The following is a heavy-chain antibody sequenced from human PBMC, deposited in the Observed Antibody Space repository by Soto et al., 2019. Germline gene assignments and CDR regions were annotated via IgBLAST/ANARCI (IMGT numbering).Heavy chain of an antibody. J-gene: IGHJ4*02. V-gene: IGHV3-21*01. Sequence: GGSLRLSCAASGFTFSSYSMNWVRQAPGKGLEWVSSISSSSSYIYYADSVKGRFTISRDNAKNSLYLQMNSLRAEDTAVYYCARQLWLPQGDDYWGQGTLVTVSS. D-gene: IGHD5-18*01. CDR1: GFTFSSYS. CDR2: ISSSSSYI. CDR3: ARQLWLPQGDDY.